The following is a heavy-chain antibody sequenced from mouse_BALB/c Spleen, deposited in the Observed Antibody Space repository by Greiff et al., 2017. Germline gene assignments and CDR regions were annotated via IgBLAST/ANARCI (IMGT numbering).Heavy chain of an antibody. Sequence: EVKLMESGGGLVQPGGSRKLSCAASGFTFSSFGMHWVRQPPEKGLEWVAYISSGSSTIYYADTVKGRFTISRDNPKNTLFLQMTSLRSEDTAMYYCARSRGYYGYPYYFDYWGQGTTLTVSS. J-gene: IGHJ2*01. CDR3: ARSRGYYGYPYYFDY. D-gene: IGHD1-2*01. V-gene: IGHV5-17*02. CDR2: ISSGSSTI. CDR1: GFTFSSFG.